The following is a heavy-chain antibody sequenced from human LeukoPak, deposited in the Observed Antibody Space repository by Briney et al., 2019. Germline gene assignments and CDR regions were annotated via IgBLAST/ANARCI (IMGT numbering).Heavy chain of an antibody. J-gene: IGHJ3*01. CDR3: ARAGITMIVPEGAFDV. CDR1: GFTVSSNY. CDR2: IYSGGST. Sequence: GGSLRLSCAASGFTVSSNYMSWVRQAPGKGLEWVSVIYSGGSTYYADSVKGRFTISRDNSKNTLYLQMNSLRAEDTAVYYCARAGITMIVPEGAFDVWGQGTMVTVSS. V-gene: IGHV3-53*01. D-gene: IGHD3-22*01.